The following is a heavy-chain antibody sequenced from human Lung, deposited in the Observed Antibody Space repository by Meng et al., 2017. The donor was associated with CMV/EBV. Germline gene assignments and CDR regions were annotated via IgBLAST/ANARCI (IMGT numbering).Heavy chain of an antibody. J-gene: IGHJ4*02. Sequence: GGSXRLSCAASGFTFSNARMSWVRQAPGKGLEWVGRFKGTTDGGTTDYAAPVKGRFSISRDDSKKTLHLQMNSLKTEDTAVYFCLYYYDSSGYVDYWGQGTLVTVSS. V-gene: IGHV3-15*01. CDR2: FKGTTDGGTT. CDR1: GFTFSNAR. CDR3: LYYYDSSGYVDY. D-gene: IGHD3-22*01.